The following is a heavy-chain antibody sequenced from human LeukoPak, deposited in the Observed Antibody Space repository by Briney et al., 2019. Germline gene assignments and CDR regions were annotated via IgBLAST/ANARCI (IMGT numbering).Heavy chain of an antibody. CDR1: GYSISSGYY. V-gene: IGHV4-61*02. J-gene: IGHJ5*02. CDR3: ARDRVVPAAIGSSFAWFDP. Sequence: PSETLSLTCAVSGYSISSGYYWGWIRQPAGKGLEWIGRIYTSGSTNYNPSLKSRVTISVDTSKNQFSLKLSSETAADTAVYYCARDRVVPAAIGSSFAWFDPWGQGTLVTVSS. CDR2: IYTSGST. D-gene: IGHD2-2*01.